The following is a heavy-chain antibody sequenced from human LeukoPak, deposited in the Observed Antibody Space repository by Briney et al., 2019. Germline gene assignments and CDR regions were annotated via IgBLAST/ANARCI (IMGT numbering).Heavy chain of an antibody. V-gene: IGHV3-74*01. CDR3: AKDRELLLRQYYFDY. CDR2: INSDGSST. CDR1: GFTFSSYW. J-gene: IGHJ4*02. D-gene: IGHD3-22*01. Sequence: GGSLRLSCAASGFTFSSYWMHWVRHAPGKGLVWVSRINSDGSSTSYADSVKGRFTISRDNAKNTLYLQMNSLRAEDTAVYYCAKDRELLLRQYYFDYWGQGTLVTVSS.